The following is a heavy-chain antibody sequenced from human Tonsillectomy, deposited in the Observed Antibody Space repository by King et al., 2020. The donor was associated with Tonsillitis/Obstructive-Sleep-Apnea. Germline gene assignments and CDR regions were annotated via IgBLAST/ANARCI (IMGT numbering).Heavy chain of an antibody. Sequence: QLQESGPGLVKPSETLSLTCTVSGGSVSSGSYYWSWIRQPPGKGLEWIGYIYYSGSTNYNPSLKSRVTISVDTSKNQFSLKLSSVTAADTAVYYCARTLELRELLYYYYMDVWGKGTTVTVSS. CDR1: GGSVSSGSYY. V-gene: IGHV4-61*01. D-gene: IGHD3-10*01. CDR3: ARTLELRELLYYYYMDV. CDR2: IYYSGST. J-gene: IGHJ6*03.